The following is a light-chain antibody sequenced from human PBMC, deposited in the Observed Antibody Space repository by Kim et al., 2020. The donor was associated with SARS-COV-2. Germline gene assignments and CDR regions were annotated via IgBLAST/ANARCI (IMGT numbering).Light chain of an antibody. J-gene: IGKJ2*01. CDR1: QSVSSK. CDR2: GAS. CDR3: QHYLGSPYT. V-gene: IGKV3-20*01. Sequence: EIVITQSPATLSVSPGERATLSCMASQSVSSKLAWYQQKPGQAPRLLIYGASRRATGIPDRFTGSGSGTDFSLTISRLEPEDVAVYYCQHYLGSPYTFGQGTKLEI.